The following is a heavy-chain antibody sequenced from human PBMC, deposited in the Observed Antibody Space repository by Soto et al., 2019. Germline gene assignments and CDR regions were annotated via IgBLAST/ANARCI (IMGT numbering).Heavy chain of an antibody. J-gene: IGHJ6*02. D-gene: IGHD3-10*01. CDR3: RVTMVRGVINYYYYGMDV. CDR2: IRSKANSSAT. Sequence: GGSLRLSCAASGFTFSGSAMHWVRQASGKGLEWVGRIRSKANSSATAYAASVKGRLTISRDDSKNTAYLQMNSLKTEDTAVYYCRVTMVRGVINYYYYGMDVWGQGTTVTVSS. CDR1: GFTFSGSA. V-gene: IGHV3-73*01.